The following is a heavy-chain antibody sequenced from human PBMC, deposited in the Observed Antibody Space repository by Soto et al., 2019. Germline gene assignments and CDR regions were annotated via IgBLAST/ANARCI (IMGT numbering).Heavy chain of an antibody. V-gene: IGHV1-69*13. J-gene: IGHJ6*02. CDR1: GGTFSTYA. Sequence: SVKVSCKASGGTFSTYAISWVRQAPGQGLEWMGGIIPIFGTANYAQKFQGRVTITADESTSTAYMELSSLRSEDTAVYYCARAGPGSYNVDYYGMDVWGQGTTVTVSS. D-gene: IGHD1-26*01. CDR3: ARAGPGSYNVDYYGMDV. CDR2: IIPIFGTA.